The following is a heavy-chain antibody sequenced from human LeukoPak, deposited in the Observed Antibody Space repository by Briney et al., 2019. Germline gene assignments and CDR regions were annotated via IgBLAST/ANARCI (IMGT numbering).Heavy chain of an antibody. Sequence: RPSETLSLTCAVYGGSFSGYYWSWIRQPPGKGLEWIGEINHSGSTNYNPSLKSRVTISVDTSKNQFSLKLSSVTAADTAVYYCASFYDSSGYYYPLGYWGQGTLVTVSS. V-gene: IGHV4-34*01. CDR1: GGSFSGYY. J-gene: IGHJ4*02. D-gene: IGHD3-22*01. CDR2: INHSGST. CDR3: ASFYDSSGYYYPLGY.